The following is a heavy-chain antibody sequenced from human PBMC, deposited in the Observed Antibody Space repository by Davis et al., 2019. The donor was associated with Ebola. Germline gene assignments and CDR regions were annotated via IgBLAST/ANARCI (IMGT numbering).Heavy chain of an antibody. CDR1: GFTASSNY. Sequence: GESLKISCAASGFTASSNYMSWVRQAPGKGLEWVSVIYSGGSTYYADSVKGRFTISRDNSKNTLYLQMNSLRAEDTAVYYCASRFLEWFGYYYYYMDVRGKGTTVTVSS. CDR2: IYSGGST. D-gene: IGHD3-3*01. V-gene: IGHV3-53*01. CDR3: ASRFLEWFGYYYYYMDV. J-gene: IGHJ6*03.